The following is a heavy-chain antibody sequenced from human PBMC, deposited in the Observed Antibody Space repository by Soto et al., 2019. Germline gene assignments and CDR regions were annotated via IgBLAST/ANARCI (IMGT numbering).Heavy chain of an antibody. CDR1: GGTLNKHA. V-gene: IGHV1-69*01. CDR2: IIPMFGIP. CDR3: ARGGTSGWLKGAYDV. J-gene: IGHJ3*01. Sequence: QVQLVQSGAEVKKPGSSVKVSCRASGGTLNKHAITWVRRAPGLGLEWLGWIIPMFGIPNYPQKFQGRVTITADDSTNTSHMELNSLTSDDTAVYYCARGGTSGWLKGAYDVWGQGTMVTVSS. D-gene: IGHD6-19*01.